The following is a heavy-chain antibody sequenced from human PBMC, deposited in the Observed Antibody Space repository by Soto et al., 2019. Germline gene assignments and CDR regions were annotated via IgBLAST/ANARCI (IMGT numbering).Heavy chain of an antibody. V-gene: IGHV4-61*01. CDR3: ARAIFTRTFDY. J-gene: IGHJ4*02. CDR2: IYYSGST. Sequence: XETLSLTCTVSGCSVSSGSYYWSWIRQPPGKGLEWIGYIYYSGSTNYNPSLKSRVTISVDTSKNQFSLKLSSVTAADTAVYYCARAIFTRTFDYWAQGSLVTVSS. CDR1: GCSVSSGSYY. D-gene: IGHD2-21*01.